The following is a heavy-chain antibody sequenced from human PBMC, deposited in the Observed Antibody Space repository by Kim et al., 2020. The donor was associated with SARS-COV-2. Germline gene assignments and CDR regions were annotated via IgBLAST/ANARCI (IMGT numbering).Heavy chain of an antibody. CDR1: GYSFINYW. V-gene: IGHV5-51*01. CDR3: ARVGYCSAYGCYFPESDQ. J-gene: IGHJ4*02. Sequence: GESLKISCKTSGYSFINYWLAWVRQMPGKGLEWMGIIHPTDSDIRYSPSFQGRVTISADESITTAYLQWSSLKASDTAMYYCARVGYCSAYGCYFPESDQWDQGTLVTVSS. CDR2: IHPTDSDI. D-gene: IGHD2-15*01.